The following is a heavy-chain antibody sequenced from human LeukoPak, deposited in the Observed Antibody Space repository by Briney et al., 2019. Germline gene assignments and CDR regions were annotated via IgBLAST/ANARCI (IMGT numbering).Heavy chain of an antibody. CDR1: GYTFTSYY. CDR3: AKGGSTSRVTTSRVVFGYYYYLDV. D-gene: IGHD4-17*01. Sequence: ASVKVSCKASGYTFTSYYMHWVRQAPGQGLEWMGIINPSGGSTSYAQKFQGRVTMTRDTSTSTVYMELSSLRSEDTAVYYCAKGGSTSRVTTSRVVFGYYYYLDVWGKGTPVTVSS. J-gene: IGHJ6*03. CDR2: INPSGGST. V-gene: IGHV1-46*01.